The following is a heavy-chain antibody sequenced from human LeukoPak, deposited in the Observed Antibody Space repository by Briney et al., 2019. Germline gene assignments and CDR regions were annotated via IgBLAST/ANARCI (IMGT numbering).Heavy chain of an antibody. CDR1: GYTFTSYY. CDR3: ARAPSSSWFNYYYYYMDV. J-gene: IGHJ6*03. Sequence: ASVKVSCKASGYTFTSYYMHWVRQAPGQGLERMGWINPNSGGTNYAQKFQGRVTMTRDTSISTAYMELSRLRSDDTAVYCCARAPSSSWFNYYYYYMDVWGKGTTVTVSS. V-gene: IGHV1-2*02. CDR2: INPNSGGT. D-gene: IGHD6-13*01.